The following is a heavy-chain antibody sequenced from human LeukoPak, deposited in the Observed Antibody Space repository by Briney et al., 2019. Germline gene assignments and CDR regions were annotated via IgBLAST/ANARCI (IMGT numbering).Heavy chain of an antibody. D-gene: IGHD1-26*01. Sequence: SETLSLTCTVSGYSISNGYYWGWIRQPPGKGLEWIGNIHHSGTTYYNPSLKSRVTKSLDTSKNQFSLNLSSVTAADTAVYYCARTPYSGSYSYFNYWGQGTLVTVSS. CDR2: IHHSGTT. J-gene: IGHJ4*02. V-gene: IGHV4-38-2*02. CDR3: ARTPYSGSYSYFNY. CDR1: GYSISNGYY.